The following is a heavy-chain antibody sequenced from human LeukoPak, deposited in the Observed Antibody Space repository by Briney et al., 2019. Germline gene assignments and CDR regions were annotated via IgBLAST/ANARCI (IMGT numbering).Heavy chain of an antibody. J-gene: IGHJ4*02. Sequence: ASVKVSCKASGYTHTSYDINWVRQAPGQGLEWMGWMNPNSGSTGYAQKFQGRVTMTRNTSISTAYMELNSLRCEDTAVYHCARGRGSVSVLWGQGTPVTVSS. V-gene: IGHV1-8*01. CDR2: MNPNSGST. D-gene: IGHD3-10*01. CDR3: ARGRGSVSVL. CDR1: GYTHTSYD.